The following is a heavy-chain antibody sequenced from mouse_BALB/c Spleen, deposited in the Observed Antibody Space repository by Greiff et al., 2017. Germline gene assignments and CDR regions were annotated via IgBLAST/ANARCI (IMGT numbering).Heavy chain of an antibody. D-gene: IGHD2-4*01. V-gene: IGHV3-1*02. CDR2: IHYSGRT. Sequence: DVQLQESGPDLVKPSQSLSLTCTVTGYSITSGYSWHWIRQFPGNKLEWMGYIHYSGRTNYNPSLKSRISITRDTSKNQFFLQLNSVPTEDTATYYCARSPYDYDGDWGQGTTLTVSS. CDR1: GYSITSGYS. J-gene: IGHJ2*01. CDR3: ARSPYDYDGD.